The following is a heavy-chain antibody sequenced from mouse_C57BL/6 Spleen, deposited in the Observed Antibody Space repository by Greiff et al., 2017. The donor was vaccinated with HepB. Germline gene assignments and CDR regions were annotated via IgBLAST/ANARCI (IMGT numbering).Heavy chain of an antibody. Sequence: EVKLMESGGGLVKPGGSLKLSCAASGFTFSDYGMHWVRQAPEKGLEWVAYISSGSSTIYYADTVKGRFTFSRDNAKNTQFLQMTSLRSEDTAMYYCARVRAIYYGSSYCYFDVWGTGTTVTVSS. CDR2: ISSGSSTI. J-gene: IGHJ1*03. CDR3: ARVRAIYYGSSYCYFDV. V-gene: IGHV5-17*01. D-gene: IGHD1-1*01. CDR1: GFTFSDYG.